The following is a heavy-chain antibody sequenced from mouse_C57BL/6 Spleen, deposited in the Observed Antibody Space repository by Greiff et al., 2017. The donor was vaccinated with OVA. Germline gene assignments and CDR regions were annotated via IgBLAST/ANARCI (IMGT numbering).Heavy chain of an antibody. J-gene: IGHJ4*01. D-gene: IGHD1-1*01. Sequence: VQLQQPGPELVKPGASVKLSCKASGYTFTSYWMNWVKQRPGQGLEWIGNINPSNGGTSYNEKFKSKATLTVDKSYSTAYMQLSSLTSKDSAVYYCARFPIITTVVATEDAMDYWGQGTSVTVSS. CDR1: GYTFTSYW. V-gene: IGHV1-53*01. CDR3: ARFPIITTVVATEDAMDY. CDR2: INPSNGGT.